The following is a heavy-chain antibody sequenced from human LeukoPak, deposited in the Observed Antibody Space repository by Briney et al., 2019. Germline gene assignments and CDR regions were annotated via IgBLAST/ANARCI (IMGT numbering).Heavy chain of an antibody. Sequence: RASVKVSCKVSGYTLTELSMHWVRQAPGTGHEWMGGFDPEDGETIYAQKFQGRVTMTEDTSTDTAYMELSSLRSEDTAVYYCATGTAAGTLPGDYWGQGTLVTVSS. CDR2: FDPEDGET. CDR1: GYTLTELS. D-gene: IGHD6-13*01. CDR3: ATGTAAGTLPGDY. J-gene: IGHJ4*02. V-gene: IGHV1-24*01.